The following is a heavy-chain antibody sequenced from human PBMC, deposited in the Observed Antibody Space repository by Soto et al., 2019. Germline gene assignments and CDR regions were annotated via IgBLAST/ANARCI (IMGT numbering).Heavy chain of an antibody. J-gene: IGHJ4*02. Sequence: QVQLVQSGAEVKKPGSSVKVSCKASGGTFSSYTISWVRQAPGQGLEWMGRIIPILGIANYAQKFQGRVTITGDKSTSTAYMELSSLRSEDTAVYYCARDFQGIAVAGTGRDFDYWGQGTRVTVSS. CDR1: GGTFSSYT. D-gene: IGHD6-19*01. CDR2: IIPILGIA. CDR3: ARDFQGIAVAGTGRDFDY. V-gene: IGHV1-69*08.